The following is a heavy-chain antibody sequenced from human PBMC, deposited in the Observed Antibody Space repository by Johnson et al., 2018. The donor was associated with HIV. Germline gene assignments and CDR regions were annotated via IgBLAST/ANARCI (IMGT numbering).Heavy chain of an antibody. Sequence: QVQLVESGGGVVQPGRSLRLSCAASGFTFRSYAMHWVRQAPGKGLEWVAVISYDGSNKYYADSVKGRFTISRDNSKNTLYLQMNSLRAEDTALYYCAGGRIGAFDIWGQGTMVTVSS. CDR1: GFTFRSYA. J-gene: IGHJ3*02. D-gene: IGHD2-15*01. CDR3: AGGRIGAFDI. V-gene: IGHV3-30*04. CDR2: ISYDGSNK.